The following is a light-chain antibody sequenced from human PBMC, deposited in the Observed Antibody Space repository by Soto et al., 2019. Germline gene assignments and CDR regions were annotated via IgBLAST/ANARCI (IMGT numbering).Light chain of an antibody. CDR2: EVS. CDR1: SSDVGGYNY. Sequence: QSALTQPASVSGSPGQSITISCTGTSSDVGGYNYVSWYQQHPGKAPKLMIYEVSNRPSGVSNRFSGSKSGNTASLTISGLQAEDEADYYCSSYTGSSTLSVFGTGNKVPV. CDR3: SSYTGSSTLSV. V-gene: IGLV2-14*01. J-gene: IGLJ1*01.